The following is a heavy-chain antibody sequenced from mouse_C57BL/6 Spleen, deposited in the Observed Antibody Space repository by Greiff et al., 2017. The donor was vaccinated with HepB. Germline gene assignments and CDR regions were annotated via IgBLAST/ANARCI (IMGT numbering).Heavy chain of an antibody. J-gene: IGHJ2*01. D-gene: IGHD3-2*02. V-gene: IGHV14-3*01. CDR3: ARSPAAQALYYFDY. CDR2: IDPANGNT. Sequence: VKQRPEQGLEGIGRIDPANGNTKYAPKFQGKATITADTSSNTAYLQLSSLTSEDTAIYYCARSPAAQALYYFDYWGQGTTLTVSS.